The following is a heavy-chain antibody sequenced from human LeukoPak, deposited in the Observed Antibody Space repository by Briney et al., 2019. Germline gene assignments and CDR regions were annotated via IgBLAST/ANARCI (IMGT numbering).Heavy chain of an antibody. J-gene: IGHJ1*01. Sequence: SETLSLTCTVSGGSISSSSYYWGWIRQPPGKGLEWIGSIYYSGSTYYNPSLKSRVTISVDTSKNQFSLKLSSETAADTAVYYCVSGYSSGWYRNEYFQHWGQGTLVTVSS. CDR1: GGSISSSSYY. CDR3: VSGYSSGWYRNEYFQH. CDR2: IYYSGST. D-gene: IGHD6-19*01. V-gene: IGHV4-39*01.